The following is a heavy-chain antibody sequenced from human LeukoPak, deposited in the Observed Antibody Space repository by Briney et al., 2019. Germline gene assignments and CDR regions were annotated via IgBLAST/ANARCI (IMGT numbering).Heavy chain of an antibody. Sequence: GGSLRLSCAASGFTFSSYGMHWVRQAPGKGLEWVAVISYDGSNKYYADSVKGRFTISRDNSKNTLYLQMNSLRAEDTAVYYCAKGGNYVDTGAREPWSPSPQ. CDR1: GFTFSSYG. J-gene: IGHJ4*02. V-gene: IGHV3-30*18. CDR3: AKGGNYVDT. CDR2: ISYDGSNK.